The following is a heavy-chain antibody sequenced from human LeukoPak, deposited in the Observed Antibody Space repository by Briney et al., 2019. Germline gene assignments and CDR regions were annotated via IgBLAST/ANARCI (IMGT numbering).Heavy chain of an antibody. D-gene: IGHD3-3*01. Sequence: GGSLRLSCAASGFTFSSYGMHWVRQAPGKGLEWVAFIRYDGSNKYYADSVKGRFTISRDNSKNTLYLQMNSLRAEDTAVYYCAKLPAEWLLYQVPDYWGQGTLVTGSS. CDR2: IRYDGSNK. CDR1: GFTFSSYG. J-gene: IGHJ4*02. V-gene: IGHV3-30*02. CDR3: AKLPAEWLLYQVPDY.